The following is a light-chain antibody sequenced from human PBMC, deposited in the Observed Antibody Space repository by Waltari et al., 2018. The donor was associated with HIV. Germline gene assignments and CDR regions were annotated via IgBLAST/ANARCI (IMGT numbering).Light chain of an antibody. V-gene: IGLV1-51*01. Sequence: QSVLTQPPSVSAAPGQKVTIPCSGSSSKFGNDFVSWYQHLPGAAPKLLIYENDKRPSGISDRFSGSRSGTSSTLGIPGLQTGDEADYYCGTWDTSLGAGVFGGGTKLTVL. CDR1: SSKFGNDF. CDR2: END. J-gene: IGLJ3*02. CDR3: GTWDTSLGAGV.